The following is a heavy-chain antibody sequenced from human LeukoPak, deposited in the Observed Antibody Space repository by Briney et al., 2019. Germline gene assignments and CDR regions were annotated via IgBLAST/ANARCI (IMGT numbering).Heavy chain of an antibody. D-gene: IGHD3-22*01. CDR2: ISSSSSYI. V-gene: IGHV3-21*01. CDR1: GFTFSSYS. J-gene: IGHJ4*02. Sequence: GGSLRLSCAASGFTFSSYSMNWVRQAPGKGLEWVSSISSSSSYIYYADSVKGRFTISRDNAKNSLYLQMNSLRAEDMAVCYCARESSSGPLGYWGQGTLVTVSS. CDR3: ARESSSGPLGY.